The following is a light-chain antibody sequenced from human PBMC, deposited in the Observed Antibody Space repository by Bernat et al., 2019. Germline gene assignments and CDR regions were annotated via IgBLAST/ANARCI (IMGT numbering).Light chain of an antibody. V-gene: IGLV1-47*01. J-gene: IGLJ2*01. CDR2: RNN. Sequence: QSVLTQRPSASGTPGQRVTFSCSGSSSNIGSSYVFWYQQLPGTAPKLLIYRNNLRPSGVPDRFSGSKSGTSASLAISGLRSEDEADYYCTTWDDSLSGPVFGGGTKLTVL. CDR3: TTWDDSLSGPV. CDR1: SSNIGSSY.